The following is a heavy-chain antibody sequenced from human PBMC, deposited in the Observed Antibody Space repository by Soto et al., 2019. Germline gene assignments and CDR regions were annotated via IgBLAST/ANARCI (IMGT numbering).Heavy chain of an antibody. Sequence: GESLKISCKGSGYSFTSYWIGWVRQMPGKGLEWMGIIYPGDSDTRYSPSFQGQVTISADKSISTAYLQWSSLKASDTAMYYCARHYKMDTRRYSPLYHQCAMDLSGQGTTVPVSS. CDR2: IYPGDSDT. V-gene: IGHV5-51*01. D-gene: IGHD5-18*01. CDR1: GYSFTSYW. CDR3: ARHYKMDTRRYSPLYHQCAMDL. J-gene: IGHJ6*02.